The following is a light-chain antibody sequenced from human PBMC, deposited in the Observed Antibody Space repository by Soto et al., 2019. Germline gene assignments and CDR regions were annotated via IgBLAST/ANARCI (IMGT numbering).Light chain of an antibody. J-gene: IGLJ1*01. V-gene: IGLV2-14*01. Sequence: QSLLTHPASVSGSPGQSITISCTGTSSDVGGYNYVSWYQQQSGKAPKLMIHEVSNRPSGVSNRFSGSKSGNTASLTISGLQAEDEADYYCSSYTSSRAYVFGIGTKVTVL. CDR1: SSDVGGYNY. CDR3: SSYTSSRAYV. CDR2: EVS.